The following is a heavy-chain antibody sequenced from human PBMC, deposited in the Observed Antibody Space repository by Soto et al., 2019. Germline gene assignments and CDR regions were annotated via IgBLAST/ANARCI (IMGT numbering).Heavy chain of an antibody. Sequence: ASVKVSCKASGYTFTGYYMHWVRQAPGQGLEWMGWINLNSGGTNYAQKFQGWVTMTRDTSISTAYMELSRLRSDDTAVYYCARLNYGGNSVPGSFDYWGQGTLVTVSS. CDR3: ARLNYGGNSVPGSFDY. J-gene: IGHJ4*02. D-gene: IGHD4-17*01. CDR1: GYTFTGYY. CDR2: INLNSGGT. V-gene: IGHV1-2*04.